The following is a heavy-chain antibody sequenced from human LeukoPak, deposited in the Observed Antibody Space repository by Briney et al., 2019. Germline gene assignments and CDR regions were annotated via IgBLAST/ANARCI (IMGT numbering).Heavy chain of an antibody. D-gene: IGHD3-3*01. CDR1: GFTLSRHG. V-gene: IGHV3-30*03. J-gene: IGHJ4*02. CDR3: ARDRAWNYFDY. Sequence: GGSLRLSCAPSGFTLSRHGMHWVRQAPGKRLEWVAIISNDGSRKYYAHSVEGRFTISRDNSKNTLYLQMDSLRAEDTAVYYCARDRAWNYFDYWGQGTLVTVSS. CDR2: ISNDGSRK.